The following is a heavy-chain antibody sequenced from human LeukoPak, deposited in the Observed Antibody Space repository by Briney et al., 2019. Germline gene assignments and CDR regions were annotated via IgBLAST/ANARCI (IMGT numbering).Heavy chain of an antibody. J-gene: IGHJ4*02. V-gene: IGHV1-18*01. D-gene: IGHD3-22*01. CDR1: GYTFTSYG. CDR2: ISAYNGNT. Sequence: ASVKVSCKASGYTFTSYGISWVRQAPGQGLEWMGWISAYNGNTNYAQKLQGRVTMTTDTSTSTAYMELRSLRSDDTAVYYCARHTYYYDSSGYLFDYWGQGTLITVSS. CDR3: ARHTYYYDSSGYLFDY.